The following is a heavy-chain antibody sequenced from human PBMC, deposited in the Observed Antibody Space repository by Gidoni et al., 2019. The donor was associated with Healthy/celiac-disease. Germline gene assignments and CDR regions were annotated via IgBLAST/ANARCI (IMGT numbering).Heavy chain of an antibody. CDR3: ARAYYYGSGSSAPLDAFDI. D-gene: IGHD3-10*01. CDR1: GGSISSSNW. V-gene: IGHV4-4*02. Sequence: QVQLQESGPGLVKPSGTLSLTCAVSGGSISSSNWWRWVRQPPGKGLAWIGEIYHSGSTNYKPSLKSRVTISVDKSKNQFSLKLSSVTAADTAVYYCARAYYYGSGSSAPLDAFDIWGQGTMVTVSS. J-gene: IGHJ3*02. CDR2: IYHSGST.